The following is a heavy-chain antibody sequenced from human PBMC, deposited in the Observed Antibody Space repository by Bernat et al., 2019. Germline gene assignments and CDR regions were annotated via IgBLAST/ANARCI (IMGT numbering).Heavy chain of an antibody. J-gene: IGHJ6*03. V-gene: IGHV3-23*04. CDR1: GFTFSSHA. CDR3: ARGTSTSAPYMDV. Sequence: EVQLVESGGALVQPGGSLRLSCAASGFTFSSHAMSWVRQDPGKGLEWFSAIADSGGDTYYADSVKGRFTISRDNSKNSLYLQMNSLRAEDTAVYYCARGTSTSAPYMDVWGKGTTVTVSS. CDR2: IADSGGDT.